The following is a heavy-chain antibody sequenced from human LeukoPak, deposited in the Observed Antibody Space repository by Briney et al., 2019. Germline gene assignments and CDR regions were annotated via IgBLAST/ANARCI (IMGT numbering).Heavy chain of an antibody. Sequence: PSETLSLTCAVYGGSFSGYYWSWIRQPPGKGLEWIGEINHSGSTNYNPPLKSRVTISVDTSKNQFSLKLSSVTAADTAVYYCARALLGGGRAYYFDYWGQGTLVTVSS. D-gene: IGHD1-26*01. CDR3: ARALLGGGRAYYFDY. CDR1: GGSFSGYY. V-gene: IGHV4-34*01. CDR2: INHSGST. J-gene: IGHJ4*02.